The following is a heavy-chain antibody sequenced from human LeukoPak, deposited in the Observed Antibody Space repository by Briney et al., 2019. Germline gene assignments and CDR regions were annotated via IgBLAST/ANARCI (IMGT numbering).Heavy chain of an antibody. V-gene: IGHV1-2*02. D-gene: IGHD2-8*01. CDR3: ASSNIVLMVYAIDY. J-gene: IGHJ4*02. CDR1: GYTFTGYY. CDR2: INPNSGGT. Sequence: ASVKVSCKASGYTFTGYYMHWVRQAPGQGLEWMGWINPNSGGTNYAQKFQGRVTMTRDTPISTASMALSRLRSDDTAVYYCASSNIVLMVYAIDYWGQGTLVTVSS.